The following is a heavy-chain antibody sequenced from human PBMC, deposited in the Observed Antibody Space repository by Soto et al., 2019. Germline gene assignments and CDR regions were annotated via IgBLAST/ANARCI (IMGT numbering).Heavy chain of an antibody. CDR2: IKQDGSER. V-gene: IGHV3-7*05. CDR1: GFIFSTYW. D-gene: IGHD3-10*01. CDR3: ARDYYPGNPPRPLPAN. Sequence: GGSLRLSCAASGFIFSTYWMSWVRQAPGKGLEWVANIKQDGSERNYVDSVKGRFTISRDNAKDSLYLEMTSLRVEDTAVYYCARDYYPGNPPRPLPANWGKGVLVTASS. J-gene: IGHJ4*02.